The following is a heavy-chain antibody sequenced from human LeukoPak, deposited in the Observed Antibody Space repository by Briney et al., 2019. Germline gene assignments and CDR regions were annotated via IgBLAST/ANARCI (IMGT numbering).Heavy chain of an antibody. CDR1: GFTFGDYA. V-gene: IGHV3-49*03. Sequence: GGSLRLSCTASGFTFGDYAMSWFRQAPGKGLEWVSVIRSNRYGGTTEYAASVKGIFTISRDDSKSIAYLQMTSLKTEDTAVYYCTRFPADGYRDYGMDVWGQGTTVTVSS. J-gene: IGHJ6*02. CDR2: IRSNRYGGTT. D-gene: IGHD5-24*01. CDR3: TRFPADGYRDYGMDV.